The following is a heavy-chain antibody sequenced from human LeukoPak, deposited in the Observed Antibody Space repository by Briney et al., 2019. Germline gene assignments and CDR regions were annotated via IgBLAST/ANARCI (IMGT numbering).Heavy chain of an antibody. CDR3: ARDHCSGDSCKIDY. V-gene: IGHV3-53*01. Sequence: PGGSLRLSCAASGFTVSSTYLSWVRQAPGKGLEWVSIFYSGGSTYYADSVKGRFTISRDLSKNTVYLQMNSLRAEDTAVYYCARDHCSGDSCKIDYWGQGTLVTVSS. D-gene: IGHD2-15*01. J-gene: IGHJ4*02. CDR1: GFTVSSTY. CDR2: FYSGGST.